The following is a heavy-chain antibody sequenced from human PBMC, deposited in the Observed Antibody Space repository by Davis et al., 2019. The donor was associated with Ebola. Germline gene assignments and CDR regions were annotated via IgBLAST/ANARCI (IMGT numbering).Heavy chain of an antibody. J-gene: IGHJ5*02. D-gene: IGHD2-2*01. CDR2: TYYSGST. V-gene: IGHV4-30-4*01. Sequence: SETLSLTCTVSGGSISSGDYYWSWIRQPPGKGLEWIGYTYYSGSTYYNPSLKSRVTISVDTSKNQFSLKLSSVTAADTAVYYCARREPDCSSTSCHNWFDPWGQGTLVTVSS. CDR1: GGSISSGDYY. CDR3: ARREPDCSSTSCHNWFDP.